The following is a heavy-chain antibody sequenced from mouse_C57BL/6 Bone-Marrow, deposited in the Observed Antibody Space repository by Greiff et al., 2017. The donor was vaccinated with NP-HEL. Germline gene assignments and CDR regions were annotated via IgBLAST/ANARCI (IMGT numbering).Heavy chain of an antibody. J-gene: IGHJ1*03. Sequence: VQLQQSGPELVKPGASVKISCKASGYSFTGYYMNWVKQSPEKSLEWIGEINPSTGGTTYNQKFKAKATLTVDKSSSTAYMQLKSLTSEDSAVYYCARKPRLRFYWYFDVWGTGTTVTVSS. CDR3: ARKPRLRFYWYFDV. V-gene: IGHV1-42*01. D-gene: IGHD6-5*01. CDR1: GYSFTGYY. CDR2: INPSTGGT.